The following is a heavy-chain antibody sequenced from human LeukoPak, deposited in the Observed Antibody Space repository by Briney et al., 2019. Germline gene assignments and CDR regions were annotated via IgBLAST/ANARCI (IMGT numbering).Heavy chain of an antibody. J-gene: IGHJ4*02. Sequence: GGSLRPSCAASGFTLKNYALSWVRQAPGKGLEWVSGFSVNGRDTYYADFVKGRFTIARDIAKNTLYLQMNSLRAEDTATYYCAKPGRTAAGLFDSWGQGTLVTVSS. CDR2: FSVNGRDT. D-gene: IGHD6-13*01. CDR3: AKPGRTAAGLFDS. V-gene: IGHV3-23*01. CDR1: GFTLKNYA.